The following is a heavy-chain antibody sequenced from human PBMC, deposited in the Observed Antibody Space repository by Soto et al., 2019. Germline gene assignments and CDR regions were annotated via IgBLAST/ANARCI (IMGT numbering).Heavy chain of an antibody. Sequence: QVQLVQSGAEVKKPGASVKVSCKASGYTFTSYDINWVRQATGQGLEWMGWMNPNSGNTGYAQKFQGRVTMTRNTSISTAYMELSSLRSEVTAVSYCARWGEVYGVVGATLYYYYGMDVWGQGTMVTVSS. CDR3: ARWGEVYGVVGATLYYYYGMDV. J-gene: IGHJ6*02. V-gene: IGHV1-8*01. D-gene: IGHD2-15*01. CDR2: MNPNSGNT. CDR1: GYTFTSYD.